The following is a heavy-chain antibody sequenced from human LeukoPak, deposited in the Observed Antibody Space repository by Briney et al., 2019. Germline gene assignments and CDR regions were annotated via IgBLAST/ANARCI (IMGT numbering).Heavy chain of an antibody. CDR2: IDKHGSGK. Sequence: GSLRLSCVASGFTFSTSWVTWVRQAPGKGLEWVANIDKHGSGKYYVDSVKGRFAISRDYASNSVFLQMDSLRAGDTSVYYCARDAGWGYYDLWGQGTPVTVSS. D-gene: IGHD1-26*01. V-gene: IGHV3-7*01. CDR1: GFTFSTSW. CDR3: ARDAGWGYYDL. J-gene: IGHJ4*02.